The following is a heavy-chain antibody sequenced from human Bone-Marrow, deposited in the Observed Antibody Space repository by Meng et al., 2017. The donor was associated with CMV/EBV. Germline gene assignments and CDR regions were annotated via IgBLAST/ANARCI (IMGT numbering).Heavy chain of an antibody. CDR1: GFTFSSNY. Sequence: GGSLRLSCAASGFTFSSNYMHWVRQAPGKELEWVSDIYSGGRTYYADSVKGRFTISRDNSKNTLYLQMNSLRAEDTALYYCAKDIPQRGERGGYSRAYYYYYGMDVWGQGTTVTVPS. D-gene: IGHD3-22*01. CDR2: IYSGGRT. CDR3: AKDIPQRGERGGYSRAYYYYYGMDV. J-gene: IGHJ6*02. V-gene: IGHV3-53*01.